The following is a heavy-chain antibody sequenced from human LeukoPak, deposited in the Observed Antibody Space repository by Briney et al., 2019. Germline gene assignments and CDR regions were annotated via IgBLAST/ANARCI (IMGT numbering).Heavy chain of an antibody. Sequence: GGSLRLSCAASGFTFSSYSMNWVRQAPGKGLEWVAVISYDGSNKYYADSVKGRFTISRDNSKNTLYLQMNSLRAEDTAVYYCAKLLVGANTKAFDIWGQGTMVTVSS. V-gene: IGHV3-30*18. CDR2: ISYDGSNK. CDR3: AKLLVGANTKAFDI. CDR1: GFTFSSYS. J-gene: IGHJ3*02. D-gene: IGHD1-26*01.